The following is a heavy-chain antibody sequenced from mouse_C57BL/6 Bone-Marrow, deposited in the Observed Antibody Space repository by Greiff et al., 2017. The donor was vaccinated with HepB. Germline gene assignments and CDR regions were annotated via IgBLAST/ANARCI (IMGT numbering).Heavy chain of an antibody. CDR3: ASRDYYAMDY. CDR2: IYPGDGDT. D-gene: IGHD3-3*01. CDR1: GYAFSSSW. Sequence: VQLQQSGAELVRPGASVKISCKASGYAFSSSWMNWVKQRPGKGLEWIGRIYPGDGDTNYNGKFKGKATLTADKSSSTAYMQLSSLTSEDSAVYFCASRDYYAMDYWGQGTSVTVSS. J-gene: IGHJ4*01. V-gene: IGHV1-82*01.